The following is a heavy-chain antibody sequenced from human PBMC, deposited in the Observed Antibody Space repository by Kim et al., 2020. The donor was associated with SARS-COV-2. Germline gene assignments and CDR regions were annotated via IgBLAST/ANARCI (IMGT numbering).Heavy chain of an antibody. CDR3: ARRNGDYYYYGMDV. J-gene: IGHJ6*02. D-gene: IGHD1-1*01. Sequence: SRKFKGRVTITRATSARTAYMELSSLRSEDTAVYYCARRNGDYYYYGMDVWGQGTTVTVSS. V-gene: IGHV1-3*01.